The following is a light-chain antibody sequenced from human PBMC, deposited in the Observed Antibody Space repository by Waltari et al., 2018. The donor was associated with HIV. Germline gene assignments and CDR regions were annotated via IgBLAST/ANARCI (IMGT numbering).Light chain of an antibody. CDR1: QSISKW. CDR2: EAS. Sequence: IQMTQSPSTLSAFVGDRVTITGRASQSISKWLAWYQQKPGQAPTVLIYEASRLKSEVPSRFSGSGAGTEFSLTISSLQPEDFATYYCQQYTTTWTFGQGTKVQIK. J-gene: IGKJ1*01. CDR3: QQYTTTWT. V-gene: IGKV1-5*03.